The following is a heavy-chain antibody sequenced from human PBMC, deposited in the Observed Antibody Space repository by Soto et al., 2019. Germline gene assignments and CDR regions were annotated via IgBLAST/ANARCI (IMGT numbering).Heavy chain of an antibody. J-gene: IGHJ3*02. V-gene: IGHV5-51*01. D-gene: IGHD3-22*01. CDR3: ARTYSYDTSGPGSNVDI. CDR1: GGSCVDYG. CDR2: IYPGDSDT. Sequence: GVLIKIWCKGAGGSCVDYGGGRVRKMPGRSLEWMGIIYPGDSDTRYSPSFQGQVTISADKSISTADLQWSSLKASDTAMYYCARTYSYDTSGPGSNVDIWGQGTMLTVPS.